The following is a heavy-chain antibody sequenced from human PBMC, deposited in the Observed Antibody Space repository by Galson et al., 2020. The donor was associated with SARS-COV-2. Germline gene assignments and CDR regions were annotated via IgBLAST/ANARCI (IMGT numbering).Heavy chain of an antibody. CDR2: ICYDGSNE. Sequence: GGSLRLSCAASAFTFSRYGMHWVRQAPGKGLEWVANICYDGSNEYYEDSVKGRFTISRDNSKNILYLQMNSLRAEDTAVYYCARGSAISAFDVWGQGTMVTVSS. CDR1: AFTFSRYG. V-gene: IGHV3-33*01. J-gene: IGHJ3*01. D-gene: IGHD3-10*01. CDR3: ARGSAISAFDV.